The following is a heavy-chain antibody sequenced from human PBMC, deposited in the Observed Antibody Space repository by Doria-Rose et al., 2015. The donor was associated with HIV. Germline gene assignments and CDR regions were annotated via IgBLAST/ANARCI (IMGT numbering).Heavy chain of an antibody. V-gene: IGHV3-9*01. J-gene: IGHJ4*02. CDR1: GFTFDDYA. CDR3: AKDPYYDSSGSFDY. CDR2: ISWSSDSI. Sequence: VQLVESGGGLVQPGRSLRLSCAASGFTFDDYAMHWVRQAPRKSLEWVSGISWSSDSIGYADSVKGRFTISRDNAKNSLYLQMNSLRPEDAALYYCAKDPYYDSSGSFDYWGQGTLVTVSS. D-gene: IGHD3-22*01.